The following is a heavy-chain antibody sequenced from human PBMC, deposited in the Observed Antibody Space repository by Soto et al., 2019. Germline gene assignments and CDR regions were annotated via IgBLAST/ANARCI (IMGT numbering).Heavy chain of an antibody. V-gene: IGHV1-3*01. CDR1: GYTFTSYG. J-gene: IGHJ5*02. D-gene: IGHD4-4*01. CDR2: INAANGDT. Sequence: ASVKVSCKASGYTFTSYGIHWVRQAPGQRLEWMGWINAANGDTKYSPKFQGRVTITRDTSASTANMELSSLRSEDTAVYYCVRMHVSVTGIDCFDPWGQGTLVTGS. CDR3: VRMHVSVTGIDCFDP.